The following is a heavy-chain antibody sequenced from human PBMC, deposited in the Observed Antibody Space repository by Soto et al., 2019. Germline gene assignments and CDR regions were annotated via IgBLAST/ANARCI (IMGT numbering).Heavy chain of an antibody. V-gene: IGHV3-74*01. CDR2: INSDGTTT. J-gene: IGHJ6*02. Sequence: EVQLVESGGGLVQPGGSLRLSCAASGFTFSSCWMHWVRQAPGKGLVWVSRINSDGTTTSYADSVKGRFTISRDNAKNTLYLQMNSLRAEDTAVYYCARGNYYGMDVWGQGTTVTVSS. CDR1: GFTFSSCW. CDR3: ARGNYYGMDV.